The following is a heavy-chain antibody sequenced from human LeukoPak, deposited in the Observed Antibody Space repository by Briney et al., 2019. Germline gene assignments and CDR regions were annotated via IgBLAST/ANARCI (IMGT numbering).Heavy chain of an antibody. D-gene: IGHD2-15*01. CDR1: GFSFTTNW. CDR2: LNEDGTVK. CDR3: ANVPRSTVSY. V-gene: IGHV3-7*01. Sequence: GGSLRLSCAASGFSFTTNWMHWVRQAPGKRLEWVAELNEDGTVKYYVDSVKGRFTISRDNAKNSLYLQMNRLRAEDTGVYFCANVPRSTVSYWGRGTLVTVSS. J-gene: IGHJ4*02.